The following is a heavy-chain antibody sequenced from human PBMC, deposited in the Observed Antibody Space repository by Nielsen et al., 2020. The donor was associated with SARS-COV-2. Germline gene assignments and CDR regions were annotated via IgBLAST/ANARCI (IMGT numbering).Heavy chain of an antibody. D-gene: IGHD3-22*01. CDR3: AREGRAYYYDSSGYYFSNWFDP. V-gene: IGHV1-3*01. CDR2: INVGNGNT. CDR1: GYSFTSYA. Sequence: ASVKVSCKASGYSFTSYAMHWVWQAPGQRLEWMGWINVGNGNTKYSQKLQGRVTMTTDTSTSTAYMELRSLRSDDTAVYYCAREGRAYYYDSSGYYFSNWFDPWGQGTLVTVSS. J-gene: IGHJ5*02.